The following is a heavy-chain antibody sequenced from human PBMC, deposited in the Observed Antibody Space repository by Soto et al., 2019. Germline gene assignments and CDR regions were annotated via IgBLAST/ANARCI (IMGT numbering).Heavy chain of an antibody. V-gene: IGHV1-18*01. D-gene: IGHD2-15*01. J-gene: IGHJ4*02. CDR3: ARDDPLGYCSGGSCYFIDY. CDR2: ISAYNGNT. CDR1: GYTFTSYG. Sequence: ASVKVSCKASGYTFTSYGISWVRQAPGQGLEWMGWISAYNGNTNYAQKLQGRVTMTTDTSTSTAYMELRSLRSDDTAVYYCARDDPLGYCSGGSCYFIDYWGQGTLDTVSS.